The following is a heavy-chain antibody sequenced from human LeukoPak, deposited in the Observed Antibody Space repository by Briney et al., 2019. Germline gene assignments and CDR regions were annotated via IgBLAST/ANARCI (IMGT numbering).Heavy chain of an antibody. CDR2: IYTSGST. D-gene: IGHD3-22*01. J-gene: IGHJ3*02. CDR3: ARELRITTIVVPHAFDI. CDR1: GGSISSGSYY. Sequence: SETLSLTCTVSGGSISSGSYYWSWIRQPAGKGLEWIGRIYTSGSTNYNPSLKSRVTISVDTSKNQFSLKLSSVTAADTAVYYCARELRITTIVVPHAFDIWGQGTMVTVSS. V-gene: IGHV4-61*02.